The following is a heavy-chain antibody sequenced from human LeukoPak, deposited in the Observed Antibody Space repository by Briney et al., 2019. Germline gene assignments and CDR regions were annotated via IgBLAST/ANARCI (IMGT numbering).Heavy chain of an antibody. V-gene: IGHV3-74*01. Sequence: GGSLRLACAASGFTFDSYYMHWVRHGPGKGLVWVSRINSDGSSTSYADSVKGRFTISRDNAKNTLYLQMNSLRAEDTAVYYCARGGAVGATTGSDYWGQGTLVTVSS. CDR3: ARGGAVGATTGSDY. CDR2: INSDGSST. D-gene: IGHD1-26*01. CDR1: GFTFDSYY. J-gene: IGHJ4*02.